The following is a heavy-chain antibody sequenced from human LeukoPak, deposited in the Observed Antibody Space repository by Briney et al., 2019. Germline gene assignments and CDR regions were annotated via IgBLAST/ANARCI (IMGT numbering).Heavy chain of an antibody. CDR3: AKWNGYADY. CDR1: GFTFSSYG. Sequence: GGSLRLSCAASGFTFSSYGISWVRRAPGKGLEWVSGVSGTGSNTYYLDSVKGRFTISRDNSKNTVYLQMNSLRAEDSALYYCAKWNGYADYWGRGTLVTVSS. D-gene: IGHD5-12*01. V-gene: IGHV3-23*01. CDR2: VSGTGSNT. J-gene: IGHJ4*02.